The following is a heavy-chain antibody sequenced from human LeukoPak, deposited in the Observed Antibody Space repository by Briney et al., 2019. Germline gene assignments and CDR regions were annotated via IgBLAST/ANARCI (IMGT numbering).Heavy chain of an antibody. J-gene: IGHJ4*02. CDR1: GFTFSSYD. V-gene: IGHV3-13*01. CDR2: IGTAGDT. Sequence: GGSLRLSCAASGFTFSSYDMHWVRQATGKGLEWVSAIGTAGDTYYPGSVKGRFTISRENAKNSLYLQMNSLRAGDTAVYYCARDASPLSGSYSQDYWGQGTLVTVSS. CDR3: ARDASPLSGSYSQDY. D-gene: IGHD1-26*01.